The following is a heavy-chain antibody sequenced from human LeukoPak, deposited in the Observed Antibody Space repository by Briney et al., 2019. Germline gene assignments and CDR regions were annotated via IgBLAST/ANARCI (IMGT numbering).Heavy chain of an antibody. CDR3: AKRGVVIRVILVGFHKEAYYFDS. V-gene: IGHV4-39*07. Sequence: SETLSLTCTVSGDSITSGSYYWGWIRQTPEKGLEWIGNIYSSGTTSFNPSLKSRITMSVDTSKNQFSLKMNSVTAADTAVYFCAKRGVVIRVILVGFHKEAYYFDSWGQGALVTVSS. D-gene: IGHD3-10*01. CDR1: GDSITSGSYY. CDR2: IYSSGTT. J-gene: IGHJ4*02.